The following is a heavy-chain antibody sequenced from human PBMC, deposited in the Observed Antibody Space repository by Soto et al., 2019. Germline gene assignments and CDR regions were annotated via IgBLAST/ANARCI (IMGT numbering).Heavy chain of an antibody. CDR2: IWYDGSNK. J-gene: IGHJ3*02. V-gene: IGHV3-33*01. D-gene: IGHD6-19*01. Sequence: GGSLRLSCAASGFTFSSYGMHWVRQAPGKGLEWVAVIWYDGSNKYYADSVKGRFTISRDNSKNTLYLQMNSLRAEDTAVYYCARVPSSGWYLDAFDIWGQGTMVTVSS. CDR1: GFTFSSYG. CDR3: ARVPSSGWYLDAFDI.